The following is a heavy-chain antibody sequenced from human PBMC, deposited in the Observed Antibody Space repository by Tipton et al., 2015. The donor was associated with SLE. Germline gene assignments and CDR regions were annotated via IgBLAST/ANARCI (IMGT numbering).Heavy chain of an antibody. Sequence: TLSLTCTVSGDSISDYYWSWIRQPPGKGLEWIGSIFYTGSTKYNPSLQSRVTISLDTSKDQFSLNLSSVTAADTAVYYCAKTGRRDYFDSWGQGTLVTVSS. CDR2: IFYTGST. V-gene: IGHV4-59*01. CDR1: GDSISDYY. J-gene: IGHJ4*02. CDR3: AKTGRRDYFDS. D-gene: IGHD7-27*01.